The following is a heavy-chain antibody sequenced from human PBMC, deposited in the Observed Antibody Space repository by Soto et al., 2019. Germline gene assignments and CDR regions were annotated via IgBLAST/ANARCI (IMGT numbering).Heavy chain of an antibody. CDR3: ARDGGVAATLANYFDY. D-gene: IGHD2-15*01. V-gene: IGHV3-21*01. CDR2: MSRSSRYI. Sequence: EVQLVESGGGLVKPGGSLRLSCAASGFTFNSYSMNWVRQALGKGLEWVPSMSRSSRYIYYADSVKGRFTISRDNAKNSVYLQMNSLRAEDTAVYYCARDGGVAATLANYFDYWGQGTLVTVSS. CDR1: GFTFNSYS. J-gene: IGHJ4*02.